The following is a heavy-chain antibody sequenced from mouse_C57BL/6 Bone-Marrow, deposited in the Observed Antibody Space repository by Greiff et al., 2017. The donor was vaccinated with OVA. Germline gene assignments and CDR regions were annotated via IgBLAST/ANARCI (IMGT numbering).Heavy chain of an antibody. CDR3: ARRSTMVTRAWFAY. Sequence: EVQLQQSGPELVKPGASVKISCKASGYSFTDYNMNWVKQSNGKSLEWIGVINPNYGTTSYNQKFKGKATLTADKSSSTAYMQLNSLTSEDSAVYFCARRSTMVTRAWFAYWGQGTLVTVSA. J-gene: IGHJ3*01. CDR1: GYSFTDYN. V-gene: IGHV1-39*01. CDR2: INPNYGTT. D-gene: IGHD2-2*01.